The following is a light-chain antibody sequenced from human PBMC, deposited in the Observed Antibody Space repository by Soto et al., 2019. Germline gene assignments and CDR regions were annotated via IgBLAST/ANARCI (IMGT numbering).Light chain of an antibody. J-gene: IGKJ4*01. CDR3: QEYDSY. Sequence: QMTQSPHTLSASVGDRVTITCRASQNIDNWLAWYQHKPGKPPKLLIYRASSLETGVPSRFSGSGSGTSFSRTISNLQPDYCATYYCQEYDSYFVGGTKVEIK. V-gene: IGKV1-5*03. CDR1: QNIDNW. CDR2: RAS.